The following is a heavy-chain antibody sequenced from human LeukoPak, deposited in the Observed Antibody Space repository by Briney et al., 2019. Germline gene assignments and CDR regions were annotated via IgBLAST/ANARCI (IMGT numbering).Heavy chain of an antibody. J-gene: IGHJ5*02. Sequence: ASVTVSCTASGYTFTSYGISWMRQAPGQGLEWMGWISAYNGNTNYAQKLQGRVTMTTDTSTSTAYMELRSLKSDDTAVYYCAREGMAGTWFDPWGQGTLVTVSS. D-gene: IGHD6-19*01. CDR3: AREGMAGTWFDP. V-gene: IGHV1-18*01. CDR2: ISAYNGNT. CDR1: GYTFTSYG.